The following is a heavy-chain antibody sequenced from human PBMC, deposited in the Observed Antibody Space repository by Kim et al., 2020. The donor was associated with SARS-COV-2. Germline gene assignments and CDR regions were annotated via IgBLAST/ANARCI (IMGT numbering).Heavy chain of an antibody. J-gene: IGHJ4*02. D-gene: IGHD6-13*01. CDR3: AKDVRTEAAAQDY. Sequence: YVDAVKGRFTISRDNSKDALDLQMNSLRGEDTAVYYCAKDVRTEAAAQDYWGQGTLVTVSS. V-gene: IGHV3-30*02.